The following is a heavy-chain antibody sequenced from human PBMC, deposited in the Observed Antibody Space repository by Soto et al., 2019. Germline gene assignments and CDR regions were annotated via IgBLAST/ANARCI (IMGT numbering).Heavy chain of an antibody. J-gene: IGHJ4*02. D-gene: IGHD3-10*01. V-gene: IGHV1-69*18. CDR2: IIPVFGTT. CDR3: ARDGGFGELKY. Sequence: QVQLVQSGAELKKPGSSVKVSCKASGDTFSGYPINWVRQAPGEGLEWMRRIIPVFGTTNDAQRVEGRVTFTADEATNTAYMELRGLLSEDTAVYYCARDGGFGELKYWGPGTLVTVSS. CDR1: GDTFSGYP.